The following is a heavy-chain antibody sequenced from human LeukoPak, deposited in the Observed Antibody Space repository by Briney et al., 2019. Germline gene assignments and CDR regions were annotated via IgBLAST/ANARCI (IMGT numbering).Heavy chain of an antibody. J-gene: IGHJ4*02. CDR3: ARSGSIWSCDS. V-gene: IGHV1-3*01. D-gene: IGHD3-3*02. CDR1: GYAFPHYG. CDR2: INAGNDDDT. Sequence: ASVKVSCKASGYAFPHYGVQWVRQSPGQTLEWMGWINAGNDDDTKYSQKFQARLTMTTDTSATTVYMELNSLRSEDTAVYYCARSGSIWSCDSWGQGTLVTVSS.